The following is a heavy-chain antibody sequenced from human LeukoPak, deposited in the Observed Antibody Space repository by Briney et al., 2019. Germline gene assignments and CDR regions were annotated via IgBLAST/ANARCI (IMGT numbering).Heavy chain of an antibody. D-gene: IGHD3-10*01. CDR1: GGSISSSSYY. CDR2: IYYSGST. CDR3: ARSSHYGAGWFDP. J-gene: IGHJ5*02. V-gene: IGHV4-39*07. Sequence: SETLSLTCTVSGGSISSSSYYWGWIRQPPGKGLEWIGSIYYSGSTYYNPSLKSRVTISVDTSKNQFSLKLSPVTAADTAVYYCARSSHYGAGWFDPWGQGTLVTVSS.